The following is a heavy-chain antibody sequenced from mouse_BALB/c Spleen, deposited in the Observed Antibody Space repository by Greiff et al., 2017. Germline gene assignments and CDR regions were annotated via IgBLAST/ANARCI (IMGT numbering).Heavy chain of an antibody. D-gene: IGHD1-2*01. J-gene: IGHJ4*01. CDR1: GFTFSNYW. CDR3: TRDGITSAYAMDY. Sequence: EVQLQQSGGGLVQPGGSMKLSCVASGFTFSNYWMNWVRQSPEKGLEWVAEIRLKSNNYATHYAESVKGRFTISRDDSKSSVYLQMNNLRAEDTGIYYCTRDGITSAYAMDYWGQGTSVTVSS. CDR2: IRLKSNNYAT. V-gene: IGHV6-6*02.